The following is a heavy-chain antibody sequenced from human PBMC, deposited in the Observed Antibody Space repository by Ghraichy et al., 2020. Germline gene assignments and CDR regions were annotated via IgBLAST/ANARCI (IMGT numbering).Heavy chain of an antibody. Sequence: ESLNISCTVSGGSISVYSWSWIRQPPGKGLEWIGYIFYSGSTNYNPSLESRVTISVDTSKNQFSLKLRSVTAADTAVYYCARTSYGGPNYYFDYWGQGTLVTISS. CDR2: IFYSGST. CDR3: ARTSYGGPNYYFDY. J-gene: IGHJ4*02. V-gene: IGHV4-59*01. D-gene: IGHD4/OR15-4a*01. CDR1: GGSISVYS.